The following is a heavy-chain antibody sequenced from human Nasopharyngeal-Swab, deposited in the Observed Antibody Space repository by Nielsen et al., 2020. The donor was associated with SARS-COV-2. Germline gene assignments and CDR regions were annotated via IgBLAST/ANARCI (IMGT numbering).Heavy chain of an antibody. V-gene: IGHV4-34*01. CDR3: ARGLSGIVPAPILGLGPYYYYYYMDV. CDR2: INHSGST. Sequence: GQAPGKGPEWIAEINHSGSTNYNPSLKSRVTLSVDTSMNQVSLEVSSVTAADTAVYYCARGLSGIVPAPILGLGPYYYYYYMDVWGKGTTVTVSS. D-gene: IGHD2-2*01. J-gene: IGHJ6*03.